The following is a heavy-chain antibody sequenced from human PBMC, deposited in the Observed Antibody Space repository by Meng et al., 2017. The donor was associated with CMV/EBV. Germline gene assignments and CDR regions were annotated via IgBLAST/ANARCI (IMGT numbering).Heavy chain of an antibody. CDR1: GATFGSNA. V-gene: IGHV1-69*12. D-gene: IGHD3-22*01. CDR2: IIPIFGTA. J-gene: IGHJ4*02. CDR3: ARPYSGYYYPGFDY. Sequence: QAELGRVGAGVNEPGSCVKVSCKVTGATFGSNATGWVRQAPGQGLEWMGGIIPIFGTANYAQKFQGRVTITADESTSTAYMELSSLRSEDTAVYYCARPYSGYYYPGFDYWGQGTLVTVSS.